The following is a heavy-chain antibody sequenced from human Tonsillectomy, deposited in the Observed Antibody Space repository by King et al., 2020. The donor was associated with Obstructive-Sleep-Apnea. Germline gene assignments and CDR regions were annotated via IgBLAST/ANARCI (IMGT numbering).Heavy chain of an antibody. J-gene: IGHJ6*02. CDR1: GTTFSTYS. CDR2: ICISSSK. Sequence: VQLVESGGGLGQPGGSLRLSCAASGTTFSTYSMNWVRQAPGKGLGGISYICISSSKYYANSVKGRFTISRDNAKNSLYLQMNSLGAEDTAVYYCAAAAGDLYYYYGMDVWGQGTTVTVSS. CDR3: AAAAGDLYYYYGMDV. D-gene: IGHD6-13*01. V-gene: IGHV3-48*04.